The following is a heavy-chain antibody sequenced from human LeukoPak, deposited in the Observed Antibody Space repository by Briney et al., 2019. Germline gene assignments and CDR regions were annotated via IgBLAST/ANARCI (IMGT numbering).Heavy chain of an antibody. CDR2: IYYSGST. V-gene: IGHV4-59*01. D-gene: IGHD3-3*01. Sequence: RTSETLSLTCTVSGGSISSYYWSWIRQPPGKGLEWIGYIYYSGSTNYNPSLKSRVTISVDTSKNQFSLKLSSVTAADTAVYYCAREAYYDFWSGYYHYYYYGMDVWGQGTTVTVSS. CDR1: GGSISSYY. J-gene: IGHJ6*02. CDR3: AREAYYDFWSGYYHYYYYGMDV.